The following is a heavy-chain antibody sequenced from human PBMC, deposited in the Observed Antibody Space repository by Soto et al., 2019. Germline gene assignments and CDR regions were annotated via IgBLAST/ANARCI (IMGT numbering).Heavy chain of an antibody. CDR3: ARGHGSSWAHDAFDI. CDR1: GYTFTSYD. Sequence: QVQLVQSGAEVKKPGASVKVSCKASGYTFTSYDINWVRQATGQGLEWMGWMNPNSGNTGYAQKFQGRVTMXXNXSXXTAYMELSSLRSEDTAVYYCARGHGSSWAHDAFDIWGQGTMVTVSS. J-gene: IGHJ3*02. D-gene: IGHD6-13*01. V-gene: IGHV1-8*01. CDR2: MNPNSGNT.